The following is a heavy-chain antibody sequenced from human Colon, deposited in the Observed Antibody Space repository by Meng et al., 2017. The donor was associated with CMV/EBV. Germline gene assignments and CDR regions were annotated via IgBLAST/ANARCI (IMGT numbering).Heavy chain of an antibody. V-gene: IGHV4-30-4*01. CDR1: DDSISSTNYF. CDR2: ISHNGDT. J-gene: IGHJ5*02. Sequence: CTVSDDSISSTNYFWTWIRQPPGKGLESIGYISHNGDTYYNPSLQSRVSISLDTSKNHFSLKLSSVTAADTAIYYCARDRYRLGSGSWGQGTLVTVSS. CDR3: ARDRYRLGSGS. D-gene: IGHD6-19*01.